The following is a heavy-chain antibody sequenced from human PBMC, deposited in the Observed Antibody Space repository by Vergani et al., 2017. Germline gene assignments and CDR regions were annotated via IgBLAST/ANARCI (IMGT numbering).Heavy chain of an antibody. CDR2: IYYSGST. V-gene: IGHV4-59*01. CDR3: ARLTRYSSGWYFDY. J-gene: IGHJ4*02. CDR1: GGSISSYY. D-gene: IGHD6-19*01. Sequence: QVQLQESGPGLVKPSETLSLTCTVSGGSISSYYWSCIRQPPGKGLDWIGYIYYSGSTNYNPSLKSRVTISVDTSKNQFSLKLSSVTAADTAVYYCARLTRYSSGWYFDYWGQGTLVTVSS.